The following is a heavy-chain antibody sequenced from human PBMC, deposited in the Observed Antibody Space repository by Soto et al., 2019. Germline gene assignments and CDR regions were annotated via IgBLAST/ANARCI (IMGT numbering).Heavy chain of an antibody. CDR3: ARVGGSWYTSRYYYCYMEV. D-gene: IGHD6-13*01. V-gene: IGHV1-18*01. J-gene: IGHJ6*03. CDR2: ISAYNGNT. CDR1: CYTFTSYG. Sequence: GASVKVSCKASCYTFTSYGISLLRHSPGQWLECMGWISAYNGNTNYAQKLQGRVTMTTDTSTSTAYMELRSLRSDDTAVYYCARVGGSWYTSRYYYCYMEVWGKGTTVTVSS.